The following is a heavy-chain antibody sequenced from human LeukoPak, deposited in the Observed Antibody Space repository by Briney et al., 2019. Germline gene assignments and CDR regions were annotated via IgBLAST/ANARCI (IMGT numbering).Heavy chain of an antibody. CDR3: ARRGAPSKFYYFDS. V-gene: IGHV4-59*08. Sequence: SETLSLTCTVSGGSLTTHYWAWIRQPPGKGLEWIGFVSKTGNTNYNPSLKSRVTISVDTSKNTFSLKLSSLPAADTAVYFCARRGAPSKFYYFDSWGQGTLVTVSS. CDR2: VSKTGNT. CDR1: GGSLTTHY. J-gene: IGHJ4*02. D-gene: IGHD1-26*01.